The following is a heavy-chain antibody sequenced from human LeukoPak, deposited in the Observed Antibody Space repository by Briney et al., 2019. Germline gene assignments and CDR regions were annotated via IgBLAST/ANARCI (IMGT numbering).Heavy chain of an antibody. V-gene: IGHV4-4*07. D-gene: IGHD3-9*01. CDR1: GGXFSSYY. Sequence: PSETLSLTCTVSGGXFSSYYWSWIRQPAGRGLEWIGRISPSGSPNYNPSLKSRVTMSVDTSKNQFSLKLTSVTAADTAVYYCAREADFDRPFDYWGQGTLVTVSA. CDR2: ISPSGSP. CDR3: AREADFDRPFDY. J-gene: IGHJ4*02.